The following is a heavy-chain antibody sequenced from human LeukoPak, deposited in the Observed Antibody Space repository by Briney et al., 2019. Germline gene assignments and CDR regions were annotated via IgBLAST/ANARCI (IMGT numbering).Heavy chain of an antibody. CDR3: VKRPSESCTSGGCYFDS. J-gene: IGHJ4*02. CDR1: GFTFSTYA. CDR2: VSDGGSDT. D-gene: IGHD2-8*01. Sequence: GGSLRLSCAASGFTFSTYAMAWVRQAPGKGLEWVSSVSDGGSDTYYADSVKGRFTISRDNSRNTLFLQTHSLRAEDTAAYYCVKRPSESCTSGGCYFDSWGQGTLVTVSP. V-gene: IGHV3-23*01.